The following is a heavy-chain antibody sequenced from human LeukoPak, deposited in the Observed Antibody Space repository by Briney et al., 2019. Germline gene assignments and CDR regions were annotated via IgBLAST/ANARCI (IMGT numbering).Heavy chain of an antibody. CDR3: ARDEMDV. V-gene: IGHV3-23*01. CDR2: ITAIDGRT. CDR1: GFTFSSTT. J-gene: IGHJ6*02. Sequence: PGGSLRLSCVASGFTFSSTTMGWVRQAPGRGLEWVSSITAIDGRTYYADSVRGRFTISRDNSKNTLYLQMNSLRAEDTAVYYCARDEMDVWGQGTTVTVSS.